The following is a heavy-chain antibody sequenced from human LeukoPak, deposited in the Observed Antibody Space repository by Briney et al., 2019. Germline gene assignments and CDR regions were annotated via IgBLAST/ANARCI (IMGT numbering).Heavy chain of an antibody. D-gene: IGHD6-19*01. J-gene: IGHJ4*02. CDR3: AKDHGSSGWYGFDY. V-gene: IGHV3-30*18. Sequence: GGSLRLSCAASGFTFSSYGMHWVRQAPGKGLEWVAVISYDGSNKYYADSVEGRFTISRDNSKNTLYLQMNSLRAEDTAVYYCAKDHGSSGWYGFDYWGQGTLVTVSS. CDR1: GFTFSSYG. CDR2: ISYDGSNK.